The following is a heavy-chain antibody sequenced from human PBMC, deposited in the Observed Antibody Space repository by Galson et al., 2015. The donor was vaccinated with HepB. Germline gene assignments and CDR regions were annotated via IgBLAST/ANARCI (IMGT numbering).Heavy chain of an antibody. V-gene: IGHV4-39*01. Sequence: SETLSLTCTVSGGSISSSSYYWGWIRQPPGKGLEWIGSIYYSGSTYYNPSLKSRVTISVDTSKNQFSLKLSSVTAADTAVYYCDAGATEYDAFDIWGQGTMVTVSS. CDR3: DAGATEYDAFDI. CDR2: IYYSGST. CDR1: GGSISSSSYY. D-gene: IGHD1-26*01. J-gene: IGHJ3*02.